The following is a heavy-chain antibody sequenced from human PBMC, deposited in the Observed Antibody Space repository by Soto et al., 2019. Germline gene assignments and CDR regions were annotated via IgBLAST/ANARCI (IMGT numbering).Heavy chain of an antibody. J-gene: IGHJ4*02. V-gene: IGHV4-59*01. D-gene: IGHD5-18*01. CDR3: ARGGGYSYGYTPRFDY. CDR2: IYYSGGT. Sequence: SETLSLTCTVSGGSISSYYWSWIRQPPGKGLEWIGYIYYSGGTNYNPSLKSRVTISVDTSKNQFSLKLSSATAADTAVYYCARGGGYSYGYTPRFDYWGQGTLVTVSS. CDR1: GGSISSYY.